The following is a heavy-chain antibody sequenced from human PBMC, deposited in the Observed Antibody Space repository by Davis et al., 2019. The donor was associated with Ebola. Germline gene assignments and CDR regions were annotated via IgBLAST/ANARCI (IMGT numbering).Heavy chain of an antibody. CDR2: IYHNGST. V-gene: IGHV4-34*01. J-gene: IGHJ6*02. Sequence: SETLSLTCAVYGGSFSGYYWSWIRQPPGKGLEWIGEIYHNGSTNYYPSPKSRVTISVDTSKNQFSLKLSSVTSADTAVYYCARDLRVTMVQDLVYYYYYSMDVWGQGTTVTVSS. CDR1: GGSFSGYY. D-gene: IGHD3-10*01. CDR3: ARDLRVTMVQDLVYYYYYSMDV.